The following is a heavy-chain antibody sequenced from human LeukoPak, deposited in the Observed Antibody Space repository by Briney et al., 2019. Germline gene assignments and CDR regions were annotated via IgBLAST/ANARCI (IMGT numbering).Heavy chain of an antibody. CDR1: GYTFTAYY. V-gene: IGHV1-2*02. CDR2: INPTSGGT. J-gene: IGHJ4*02. Sequence: ASVKVSCKASGYTFTAYYMHWVRQAPGQGLEWMGWINPTSGGTKYAQNFQGRVTMTRDTSISTSYMELSRLRSDDTAVYYCARVSPGVRGYGYGYDYWGQGTLVTVSS. CDR3: ARVSPGVRGYGYGYDY. D-gene: IGHD5-18*01.